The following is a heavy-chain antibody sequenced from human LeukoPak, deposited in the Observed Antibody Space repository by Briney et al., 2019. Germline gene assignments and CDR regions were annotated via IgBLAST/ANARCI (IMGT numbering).Heavy chain of an antibody. CDR2: IYYSGSA. D-gene: IGHD3-10*01. Sequence: PSETLSLTCTVSGGSISSGVYYWNWIRQHPGKGLEWIGYIYYSGSAYYNLSLKSRVTISVDTSKNQFSLKLSSVTAADTAVYYCARRFMVRGGGWFDPWGQGTLVTVSS. CDR1: GGSISSGVYY. CDR3: ARRFMVRGGGWFDP. J-gene: IGHJ5*02. V-gene: IGHV4-31*03.